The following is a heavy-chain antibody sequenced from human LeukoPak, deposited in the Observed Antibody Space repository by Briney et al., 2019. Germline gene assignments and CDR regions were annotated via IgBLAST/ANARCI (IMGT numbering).Heavy chain of an antibody. J-gene: IGHJ5*02. CDR1: GYTFTGYN. V-gene: IGHV1-2*02. D-gene: IGHD3-16*01. Sequence: ASVKVSCKAFGYTFTGYNIHWVRQAPGQGLEWMGWINPNSGGTNYAQKFQDRVTMTRDTSISTVYMELSWLRSDDTAIYYCTKGSIGGSGCFDPWSQGTLVTVSS. CDR3: TKGSIGGSGCFDP. CDR2: INPNSGGT.